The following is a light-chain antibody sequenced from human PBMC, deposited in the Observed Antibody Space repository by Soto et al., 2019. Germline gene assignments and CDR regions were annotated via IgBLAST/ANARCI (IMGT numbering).Light chain of an antibody. V-gene: IGLV2-8*02. J-gene: IGLJ2*01. CDR1: SSDVGGYNY. CDR2: EVS. CDR3: VSYAGSNKKV. Sequence: QSVLTQPPSASRSPGQSVSISCTGSSSDVGGYNYVSWYQQHPGKAPKLMIYEVSKRPSGVPDRFSGSKSGNTASLTVSGLQAEDEADYYCVSYAGSNKKVFGGGTKLTVL.